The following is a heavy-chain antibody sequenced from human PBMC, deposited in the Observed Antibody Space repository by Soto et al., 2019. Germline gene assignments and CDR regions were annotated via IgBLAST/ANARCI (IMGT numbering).Heavy chain of an antibody. CDR3: ARDYYKYYDSSGYYRSPAY. CDR1: GFTFSSYS. D-gene: IGHD3-22*01. Sequence: GGSLRLSCAASGFTFSSYSMHWVRPAPGKGLDWVALISYDGSDKYYADSVKGRVTISRDNSRNTLFLQMNSLRAEDTAVYYCARDYYKYYDSSGYYRSPAYWGQGTLVTVSS. CDR2: ISYDGSDK. J-gene: IGHJ4*02. V-gene: IGHV3-30-3*01.